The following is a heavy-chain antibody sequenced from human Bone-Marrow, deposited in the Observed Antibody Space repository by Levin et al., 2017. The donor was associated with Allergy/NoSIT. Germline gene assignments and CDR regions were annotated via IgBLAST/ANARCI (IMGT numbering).Heavy chain of an antibody. CDR1: GYTLTELS. CDR3: ATSKNYYDSSGYSFDY. J-gene: IGHJ4*02. Sequence: GGSLRLSCKVSGYTLTELSMHWVRQAPGKGLEWMGGFDPEDGETIYAQKFQGRVTMTEDTSTDTAYMELSSLRSEDTAVYYCATSKNYYDSSGYSFDYWGQGTLVTVSS. V-gene: IGHV1-24*01. CDR2: FDPEDGET. D-gene: IGHD3-22*01.